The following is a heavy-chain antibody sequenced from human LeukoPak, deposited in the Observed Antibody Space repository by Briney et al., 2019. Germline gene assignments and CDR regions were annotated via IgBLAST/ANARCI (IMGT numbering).Heavy chain of an antibody. CDR2: IYYSGST. CDR1: GGSISSYY. V-gene: IGHV4-59*01. Sequence: SETLSLTCTVSGGSISSYYWSWIRQPPGKGLEWIGYIYYSGSTNYNASLTNRVTISVDTSKNQFSLKLSFVTAADTAVYYCAREVGYCSGGSCYSYFDYWGQGTLVTVSS. J-gene: IGHJ4*02. D-gene: IGHD2-15*01. CDR3: AREVGYCSGGSCYSYFDY.